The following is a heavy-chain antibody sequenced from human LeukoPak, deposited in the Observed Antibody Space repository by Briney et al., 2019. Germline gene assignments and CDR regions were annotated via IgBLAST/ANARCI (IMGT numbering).Heavy chain of an antibody. V-gene: IGHV4-34*01. Sequence: PSETLSLTCAVYGGSFSGYYWSWIRQPPGKGLEWIGEINHSGSTNYNPSLKSRVTISVDTSKSQLSLKLSSVTAADTAVYYCARGLVDTAMVNWGQGTLVTVSS. D-gene: IGHD5-18*01. CDR3: ARGLVDTAMVN. CDR1: GGSFSGYY. CDR2: INHSGST. J-gene: IGHJ4*02.